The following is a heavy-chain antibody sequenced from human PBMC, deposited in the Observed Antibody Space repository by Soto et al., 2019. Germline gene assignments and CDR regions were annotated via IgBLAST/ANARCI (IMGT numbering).Heavy chain of an antibody. CDR1: GDSVSSNSAA. CDR2: TYYRSKWYN. J-gene: IGHJ6*02. CDR3: AGSGTNYGPRYYYYGMDV. D-gene: IGHD1-7*01. Sequence: QVQLQQSGPGLVKPSQTLSLTCAISGDSVSSNSAAWNWIRQSPSRGLEWLGRTYYRSKWYNDYAVSVKSRITINPDTSKNQFSLQLNSVTPEDTAVYYCAGSGTNYGPRYYYYGMDVWGQGTTVTVSS. V-gene: IGHV6-1*01.